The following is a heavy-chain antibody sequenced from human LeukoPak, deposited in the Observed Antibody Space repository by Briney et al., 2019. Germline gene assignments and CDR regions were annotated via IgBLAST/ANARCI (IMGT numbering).Heavy chain of an antibody. J-gene: IGHJ4*02. CDR1: GGSISNYY. D-gene: IGHD6-19*01. CDR2: IYYSGST. Sequence: SETLSLTCTVSGGSISNYYWSWIRQPPGKELEWIGYIYYSGSTKYNPSFKSRVTISVGTSKNHFSLKLTSVTAADTAVYYCARGYSSGWHERVIDYWGQGTLLTVSS. V-gene: IGHV4-59*01. CDR3: ARGYSSGWHERVIDY.